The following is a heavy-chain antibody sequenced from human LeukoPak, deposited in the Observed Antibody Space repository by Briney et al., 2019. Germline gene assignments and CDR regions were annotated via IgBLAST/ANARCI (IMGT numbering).Heavy chain of an antibody. CDR2: INPSGGST. D-gene: IGHD1-26*01. V-gene: IGHV1-46*01. Sequence: ASVKVSCKASGYTFTSYYMHWVRQAPGQGLEWMGIINPSGGSTSYAQKFQGRVTMTRDTSASTVYMELSSLRSEDTAVYYCARMEGGSQAAYYYYGMDVWGQGTTVTVSS. CDR1: GYTFTSYY. J-gene: IGHJ6*02. CDR3: ARMEGGSQAAYYYYGMDV.